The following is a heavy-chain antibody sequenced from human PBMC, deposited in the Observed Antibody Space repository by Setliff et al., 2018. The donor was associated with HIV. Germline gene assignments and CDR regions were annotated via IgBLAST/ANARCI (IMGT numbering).Heavy chain of an antibody. CDR2: IDEHGTIT. J-gene: IGHJ4*02. Sequence: GGSLRLSCVAPGFTYNNYWMHWVRQAPGKGLVWVSRIDEHGTITNYADSVKGRFTISRDNAKNTLYLQMNSLRAEDTAVYFCARDLGGKGGHWGQGILVTVSS. CDR1: GFTYNNYW. V-gene: IGHV3-74*01. CDR3: ARDLGGKGGH. D-gene: IGHD1-1*01.